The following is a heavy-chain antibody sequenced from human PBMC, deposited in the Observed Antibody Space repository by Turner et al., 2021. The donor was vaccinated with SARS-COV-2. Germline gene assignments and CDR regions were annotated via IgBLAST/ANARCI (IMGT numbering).Heavy chain of an antibody. V-gene: IGHV3-30*18. CDR3: AKDRSFRGGTYLFDY. CDR2: ISYDGNNQ. J-gene: IGHJ4*02. Sequence: HVHLVESGGGVVQPGRSLRLSCAAPGFTFSSYGMHWVRQPPGKGLEWVAIISYDGNNQDYEDSVKGRITISRDNSKNTLDLQMNSLRAEDTAVYYCAKDRSFRGGTYLFDYWGQGTLVTVSS. CDR1: GFTFSSYG. D-gene: IGHD1-26*01.